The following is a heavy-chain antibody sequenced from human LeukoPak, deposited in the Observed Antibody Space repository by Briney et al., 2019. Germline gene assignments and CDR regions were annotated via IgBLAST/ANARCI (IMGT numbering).Heavy chain of an antibody. D-gene: IGHD3-22*01. CDR3: AKDGGNYYDTGGNYLMRSYMDV. V-gene: IGHV3-11*04. CDR2: ITNNNGAM. Sequence: KPGGSLRLSCAASGFTFSDYYMGWIRQAPGKGLEWISYITNNNGAMFYAGSLEGRFTIFRDNAKNSLYLQMNSLRAEDTAVYYCAKDGGNYYDTGGNYLMRSYMDVWGKGTTVTVSS. CDR1: GFTFSDYY. J-gene: IGHJ6*03.